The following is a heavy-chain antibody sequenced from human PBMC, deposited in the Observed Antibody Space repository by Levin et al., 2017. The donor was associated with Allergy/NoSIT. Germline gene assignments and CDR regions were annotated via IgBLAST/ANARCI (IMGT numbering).Heavy chain of an antibody. CDR1: GFTFSDYY. CDR2: ISSSGSTI. CDR3: AIYSSSSTSFDY. D-gene: IGHD6-6*01. Sequence: GGSLRLSCAASGFTFSDYYMSWIRQAPGKGLEWVSYISSSGSTIYYADSVKGRFTISRDNAKNSLYLQMNSLRAEDTAVYYCAIYSSSSTSFDYWGQGTLVTVSS. V-gene: IGHV3-11*01. J-gene: IGHJ4*02.